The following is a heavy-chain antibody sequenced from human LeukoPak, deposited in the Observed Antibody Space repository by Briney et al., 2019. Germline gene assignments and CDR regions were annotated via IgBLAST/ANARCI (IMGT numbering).Heavy chain of an antibody. CDR1: GGSISSYY. CDR2: IYYSGST. Sequence: SETLSLTCTVSGGSISSYYWSWIRQPPGKGLEWIGYIYYSGSTNYNPSLKSRVTISVDTSKNQFSLKLSSVTAADTAVYYCASNREGYSSSWYGSSAFDIWGQGTMVTVSS. J-gene: IGHJ3*02. CDR3: ASNREGYSSSWYGSSAFDI. V-gene: IGHV4-59*01. D-gene: IGHD6-13*01.